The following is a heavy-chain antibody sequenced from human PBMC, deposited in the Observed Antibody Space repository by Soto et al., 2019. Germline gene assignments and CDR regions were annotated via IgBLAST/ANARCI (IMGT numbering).Heavy chain of an antibody. V-gene: IGHV3-48*01. CDR1: GFTFSSYS. Sequence: EVQLVESGGGLVQPGGSLRLSCAASGFTFSSYSMNWVRQAPGKGLEWVSYISSSSSTIYYADSVKGRFTISRDNAKKSLYLQMNSLRAEDTAVYYCARDLVDIVATIGVFDYWGQGTLVTVSA. CDR2: ISSSSSTI. J-gene: IGHJ4*02. CDR3: ARDLVDIVATIGVFDY. D-gene: IGHD5-12*01.